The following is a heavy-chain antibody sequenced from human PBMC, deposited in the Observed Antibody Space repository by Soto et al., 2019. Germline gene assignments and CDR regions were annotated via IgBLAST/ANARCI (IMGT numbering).Heavy chain of an antibody. Sequence: QVYLVQSEPEVKKPGASVKVSCEASGYTFSEHGITWVRQAPGQGLEWMGWISPFNDNTNYAQKFQGRVTMTTDTSTTTATLELKSLTSEDTAVYYCASSGYSWPDYDNGMDVWGQGTTVTVS. D-gene: IGHD6-25*01. V-gene: IGHV1-18*01. J-gene: IGHJ6*02. CDR2: ISPFNDNT. CDR3: ASSGYSWPDYDNGMDV. CDR1: GYTFSEHG.